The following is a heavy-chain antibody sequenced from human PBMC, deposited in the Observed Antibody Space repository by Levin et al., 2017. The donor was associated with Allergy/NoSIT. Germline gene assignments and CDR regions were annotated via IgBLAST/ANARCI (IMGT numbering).Heavy chain of an antibody. CDR2: VYPDART. J-gene: IGHJ4*02. CDR1: DFTVSSNY. V-gene: IGHV3-53*01. CDR3: ARGLPAATSYYFDS. D-gene: IGHD6-25*01. Sequence: GESLKISCAASDFTVSSNYMSWVRQAPGKGLEWVSVVYPDARTYYADSVKGRFTISRDNSKNTVYLQMNSLIAEDSAVYYCARGLPAATSYYFDSWGQGTLVTVSS.